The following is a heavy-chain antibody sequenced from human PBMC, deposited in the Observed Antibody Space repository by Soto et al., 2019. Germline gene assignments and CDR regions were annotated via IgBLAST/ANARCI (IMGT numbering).Heavy chain of an antibody. V-gene: IGHV3-33*01. Sequence: GGSLRLSCAASGFTFSSYGMHWVRQAPGKGLEWVAVIWYDGSNKYYADSVKGRFTISRDNSKNTLYLQMSSLRAEDTAVYYCARDRYSNYSPWFDPWGQGTLVTVSS. CDR1: GFTFSSYG. CDR3: ARDRYSNYSPWFDP. D-gene: IGHD4-4*01. CDR2: IWYDGSNK. J-gene: IGHJ5*02.